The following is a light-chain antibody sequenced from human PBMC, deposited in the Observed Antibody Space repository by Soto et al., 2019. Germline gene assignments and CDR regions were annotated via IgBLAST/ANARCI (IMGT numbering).Light chain of an antibody. CDR3: QQYINSPWT. CDR1: QSVGSSY. Sequence: EVVLTQSPGTLSLSPGERATLSCGASQSVGSSYLAWYQQKPGQAPRLLIYGASTRATGIPDRFSGSGSGTEYTLTISRLEREDFAVYYCQQYINSPWTCGQGTKEEI. V-gene: IGKV3-20*01. CDR2: GAS. J-gene: IGKJ1*01.